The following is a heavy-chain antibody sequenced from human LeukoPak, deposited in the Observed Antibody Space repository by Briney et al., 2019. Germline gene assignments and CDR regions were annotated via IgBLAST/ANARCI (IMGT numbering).Heavy chain of an antibody. D-gene: IGHD5-18*01. CDR2: IYYSGST. V-gene: IGHV4-39*01. Sequence: SETLSLTCTVSGGSISSSSYYWGWIRQPPGKGLEWIGSIYYSGSTYYNPSLKSRVTISVDTSKNQFSLKLSSVTAADTAVYYCARIPGYGRYYYYYMDVWGKGTTVTVSS. J-gene: IGHJ6*03. CDR1: GGSISSSSYY. CDR3: ARIPGYGRYYYYYMDV.